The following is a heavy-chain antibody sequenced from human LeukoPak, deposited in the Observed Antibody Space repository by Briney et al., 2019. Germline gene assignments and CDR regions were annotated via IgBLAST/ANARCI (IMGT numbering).Heavy chain of an antibody. Sequence: PGGSLRLSCAASGFTFSNYAMTWVRQAPGKGLEWVSSISAGGGSTYYADFVKGRFTISRDTFRNTVFLQMYSLRVEDTAVYYCARASALGSCTDTRCLTFDSWGQGTLVTVSS. CDR1: GFTFSNYA. CDR3: ARASALGSCTDTRCLTFDS. CDR2: ISAGGGST. J-gene: IGHJ4*02. D-gene: IGHD2-8*02. V-gene: IGHV3-23*01.